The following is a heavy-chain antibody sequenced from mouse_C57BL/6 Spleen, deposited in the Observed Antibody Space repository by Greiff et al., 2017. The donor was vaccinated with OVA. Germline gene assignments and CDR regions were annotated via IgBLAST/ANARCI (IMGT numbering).Heavy chain of an antibody. Sequence: QVQLKQSGAELVKPGASVKLSCKASGYTFTSYWMQWVKQRPGQGLEWIGEIDPSDSYTNYNQKFKGKATLTVDTSSSTAYMQLSSLTSEDSAVYYCAGYYGSSSYFDYWGQGTTLTVSS. CDR2: IDPSDSYT. V-gene: IGHV1-50*01. J-gene: IGHJ2*01. CDR3: AGYYGSSSYFDY. CDR1: GYTFTSYW. D-gene: IGHD1-1*01.